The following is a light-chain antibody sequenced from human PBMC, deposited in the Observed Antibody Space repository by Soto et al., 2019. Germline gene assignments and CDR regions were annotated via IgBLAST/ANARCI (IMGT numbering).Light chain of an antibody. CDR3: QSYNNIIGV. V-gene: IGLV6-57*04. Sequence: NFMLTQPHSVSESPGKTVTISCTRSSGSIASNFVQWYQQRPGSAPTTVIYDDDQRPSGVPGRFSGSIDRSSNSASLTISGLKTEDEADYYCQSYNNIIGVFGGGTKLTVL. J-gene: IGLJ2*01. CDR2: DDD. CDR1: SGSIASNF.